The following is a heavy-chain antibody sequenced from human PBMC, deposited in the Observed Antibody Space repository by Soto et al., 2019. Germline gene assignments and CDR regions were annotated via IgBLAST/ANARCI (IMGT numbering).Heavy chain of an antibody. J-gene: IGHJ5*02. CDR3: AKGLIVVVPAAISWFDP. CDR1: GFTFSSYA. Sequence: GGSLRLSCAASGFTFSSYAMSWVRQAPGKGLEWVSAISGSGGSTYYADSVKGRFTISRDNSKNTLYLQMNGLRAEDTAVYYCAKGLIVVVPAAISWFDPWGQGTLVTVSS. CDR2: ISGSGGST. V-gene: IGHV3-23*01. D-gene: IGHD2-2*01.